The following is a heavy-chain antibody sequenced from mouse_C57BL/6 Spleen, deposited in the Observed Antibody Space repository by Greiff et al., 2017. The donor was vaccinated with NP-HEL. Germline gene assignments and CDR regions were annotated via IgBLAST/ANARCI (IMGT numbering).Heavy chain of an antibody. CDR1: GYTFTDYY. J-gene: IGHJ3*01. Sequence: EVQLQQSGPELVKPGASVKISCKASGYTFTDYYMNWVKQSHGKSLEWIGDINPNNGGTSYNQKFKGKATLTVDKSSSTAYMELRSLTSEDSAVYYCASYDGYPYWGQGTLVTVSA. CDR2: INPNNGGT. D-gene: IGHD2-3*01. CDR3: ASYDGYPY. V-gene: IGHV1-26*01.